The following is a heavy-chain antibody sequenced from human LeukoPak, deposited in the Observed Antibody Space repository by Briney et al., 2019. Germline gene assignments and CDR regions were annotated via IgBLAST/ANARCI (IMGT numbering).Heavy chain of an antibody. CDR2: ISSSSSTI. D-gene: IGHD6-13*01. CDR3: ARDSRSWPTDY. V-gene: IGHV3-48*04. CDR1: GFTFSSYS. Sequence: GGSLRLSCAASGFTFSSYSMNWVRQAPGKGLEWVSYISSSSSTIYYADSVKGRFTISRDNAKNSLYLQMNSLRAEDTAVYYCARDSRSWPTDYWGQGTLVTVSS. J-gene: IGHJ4*02.